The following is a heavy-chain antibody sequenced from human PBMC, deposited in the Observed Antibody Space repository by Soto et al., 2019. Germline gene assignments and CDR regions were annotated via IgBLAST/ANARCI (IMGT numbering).Heavy chain of an antibody. CDR2: IYYSGST. D-gene: IGHD2-15*01. J-gene: IGHJ3*02. CDR1: GGSISSYY. CDR3: ARHLGYCSVGSCYSDHDAFDI. Sequence: SSETRSLTCTVSGGSISSYYWSWIRQPPGKGLEWIGYIYYSGSTNYNPSLKSRVTISVDTSKNQFSLKLSSVTAADTAVYYCARHLGYCSVGSCYSDHDAFDIWGQGTMVTVSS. V-gene: IGHV4-59*08.